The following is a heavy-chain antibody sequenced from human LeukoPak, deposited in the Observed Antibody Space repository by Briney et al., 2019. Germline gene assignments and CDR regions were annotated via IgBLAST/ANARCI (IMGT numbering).Heavy chain of an antibody. D-gene: IGHD2-21*02. Sequence: SETLSLTCTVSGGSISSYYWSWIRQPPGKGLEWIGYIYYSGSTNYNPSLKSRVTISVDTSKNQFSLKLSSVTAADTAVYYCARLVVTARKPIDYWGQGTLVTVSS. CDR1: GGSISSYY. CDR3: ARLVVTARKPIDY. CDR2: IYYSGST. J-gene: IGHJ4*02. V-gene: IGHV4-59*08.